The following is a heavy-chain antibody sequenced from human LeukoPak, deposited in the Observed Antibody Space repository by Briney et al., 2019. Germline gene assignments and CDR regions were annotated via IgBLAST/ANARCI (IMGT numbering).Heavy chain of an antibody. CDR2: IYSGGST. CDR1: GFTVSSNY. Sequence: GGSLRLSCAASGFTVSSNYMSWVRQAPGKGLAWVSVIYSGGSTYYADSVKGRFTISRDNSKNTLYLQMNSLRAEDTAVYYCARAGSGSYYGTPFDYWGQGTLVTVSS. CDR3: ARAGSGSYYGTPFDY. J-gene: IGHJ4*02. V-gene: IGHV3-66*01. D-gene: IGHD3-10*01.